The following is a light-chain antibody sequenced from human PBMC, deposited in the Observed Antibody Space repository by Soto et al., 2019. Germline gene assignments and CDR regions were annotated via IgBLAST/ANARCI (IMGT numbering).Light chain of an antibody. CDR3: QQYGSSPLT. V-gene: IGKV3-20*01. J-gene: IGKJ4*01. CDR2: DVS. CDR1: QSVNSNY. Sequence: EIVMTQSPATLSVSPGERATLSCMASQSVNSNYLAWYQQKPGQAPSLLIYDVSIRATGIPARFNGSGSGTDFTLTISRLEPEDFAVYYCQQYGSSPLTFGGGTKVDIK.